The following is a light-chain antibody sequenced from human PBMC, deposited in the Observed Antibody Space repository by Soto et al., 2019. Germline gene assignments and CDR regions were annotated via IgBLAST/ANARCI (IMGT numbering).Light chain of an antibody. CDR1: QSVSSSY. Sequence: IVMTQSPATLSVSPGERAILSCRASQSVSSSYLAWYQQKPGQAPRLLIYGASSRATGIPDRFSGTGSGTDFTLTISRLEPEDFAVYYCQQYDSSPKTFGQGTKVDI. CDR2: GAS. V-gene: IGKV3-20*01. CDR3: QQYDSSPKT. J-gene: IGKJ1*01.